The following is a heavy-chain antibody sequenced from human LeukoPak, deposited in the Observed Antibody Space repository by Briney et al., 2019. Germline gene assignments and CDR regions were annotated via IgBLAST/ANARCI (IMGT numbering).Heavy chain of an antibody. V-gene: IGHV3-23*01. CDR1: GFTFSSYT. CDR3: AKDQTPYY. Sequence: QAGGSLRLSCAASGFTFSSYTMTWVRQAPGKGLEWVSGISGSGDSTYYADSVKGRFTISRDNSKNTLHLQMNSLRAEDTAVYYCAKDQTPYYWGQGTLVTVSS. CDR2: ISGSGDST. J-gene: IGHJ4*02.